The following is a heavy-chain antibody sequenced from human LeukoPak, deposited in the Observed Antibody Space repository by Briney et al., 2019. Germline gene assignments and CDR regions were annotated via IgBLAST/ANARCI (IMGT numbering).Heavy chain of an antibody. CDR2: ISWNSGSI. V-gene: IGHV3-9*01. J-gene: IGHJ3*02. CDR1: GFTFDDYA. Sequence: GRSLRLSCAASGFTFDDYAMHWVRQAPGKGLEWVSGISWNSGSIGYADSVKGRFTISRDNAKNSLYLQMNSLRAEDTAVYYCARWTNFHAFDIWGQGTLVTVSS. D-gene: IGHD4-23*01. CDR3: ARWTNFHAFDI.